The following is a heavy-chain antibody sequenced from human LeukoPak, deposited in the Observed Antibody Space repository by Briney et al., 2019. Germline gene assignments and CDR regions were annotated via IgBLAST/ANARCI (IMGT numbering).Heavy chain of an antibody. CDR2: IKQDGIEK. CDR3: ARDDYGGTKY. CDR1: GFTHQNYY. D-gene: IGHD4-23*01. J-gene: IGHJ4*02. V-gene: IGHV3-7*03. Sequence: PGGSLRLSCSASGFTHQNYYLSSVRQAPGKGLEGLANIKQDGIEKYYVDSVKGRFTISRNNAKNSLYLQMNSLRAEDTAVYYCARDDYGGTKYWGQGTLVTVSS.